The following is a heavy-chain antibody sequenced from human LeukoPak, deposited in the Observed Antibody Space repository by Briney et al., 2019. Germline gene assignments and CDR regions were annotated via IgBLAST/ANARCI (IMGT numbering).Heavy chain of an antibody. V-gene: IGHV1-3*01. CDR3: ARGPYLRYFDWLCFDY. CDR1: GYTFTSYG. CDR2: INAGNGNT. D-gene: IGHD3-9*01. Sequence: GASVKVSCKASGYTFTSYGISWVRQAPGQGLEWMGWINAGNGNTKYSQKFQGRVTITRDTSASTAYMELSSLRSEDTAVYYCARGPYLRYFDWLCFDYWGQGTLVTVSS. J-gene: IGHJ4*02.